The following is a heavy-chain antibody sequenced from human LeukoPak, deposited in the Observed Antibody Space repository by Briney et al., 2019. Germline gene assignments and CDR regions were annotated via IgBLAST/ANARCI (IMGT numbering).Heavy chain of an antibody. J-gene: IGHJ5*02. CDR1: GDSITSGEYY. Sequence: SETLSLTCSVSGDSITSGEYYWAWLRQPPGKGLEWLGRVCYSGIIKYNPSLKGRVSISRDKSKNRFSLNLHAVKATDSAVYYCAGRDYAAWFGGWGQGTLVTVSS. D-gene: IGHD4/OR15-4a*01. CDR2: VCYSGII. V-gene: IGHV4-39*07. CDR3: AGRDYAAWFGG.